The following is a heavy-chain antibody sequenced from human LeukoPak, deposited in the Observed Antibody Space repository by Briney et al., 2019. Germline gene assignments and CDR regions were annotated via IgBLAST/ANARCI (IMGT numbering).Heavy chain of an antibody. D-gene: IGHD3-10*01. CDR3: AKDIYYGSGSYPGN. CDR1: GYTFSSYG. Sequence: ASVNVSCKASGYTFSSYGITWVRQAPGQGLEWMGWISAYNGNFNYAQKFQARVTMTTDTSTSTAYLELRSLRFDDTAVYYCAKDIYYGSGSYPGNWGQGTLVTVSS. J-gene: IGHJ4*02. V-gene: IGHV1-18*01. CDR2: ISAYNGNF.